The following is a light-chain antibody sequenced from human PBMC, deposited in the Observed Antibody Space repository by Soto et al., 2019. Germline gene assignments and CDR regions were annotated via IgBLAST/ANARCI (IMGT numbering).Light chain of an antibody. CDR3: QQADRFPLP. Sequence: DIQMTQSPSSVSASVGDRVIITGRASQDISSWLAWYQQKAGEAPKLLSFAASRLHSGVPSRFIVSVFGTDFTLTITHRQPEDFATYYCQQADRFPLPFGGGTKVDIK. J-gene: IGKJ4*01. V-gene: IGKV1D-12*01. CDR1: QDISSW. CDR2: AAS.